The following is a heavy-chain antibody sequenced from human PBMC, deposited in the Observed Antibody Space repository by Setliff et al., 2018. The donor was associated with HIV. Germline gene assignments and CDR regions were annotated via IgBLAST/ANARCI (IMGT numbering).Heavy chain of an antibody. D-gene: IGHD3-16*01. CDR1: GYDFGFHY. Sequence: GASVKVSCKSSGYDFGFHYVHWVRQAPGQGFDWMGVINPNAGSTTYADRFQGRVTMTRDASTRTVYMELSRLRSGDTAVYYCASGVWGPWGLDYWGQGTLVTVSS. CDR3: ASGVWGPWGLDY. V-gene: IGHV1-46*01. CDR2: INPNAGST. J-gene: IGHJ4*02.